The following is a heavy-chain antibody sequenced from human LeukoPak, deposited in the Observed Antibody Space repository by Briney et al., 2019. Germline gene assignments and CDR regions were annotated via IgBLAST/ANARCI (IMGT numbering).Heavy chain of an antibody. CDR3: ARDQYSGSYGSFDY. Sequence: GGSLRLSCAASGFTFSSYGMHWVRQAPGKGLEWVAFIRYDGSNKYYADSVKGRFTISRDNSKNTLYLQMNSLRAEDTAVYYCARDQYSGSYGSFDYWGQGTLVTVSS. D-gene: IGHD1-26*01. V-gene: IGHV3-30*02. CDR2: IRYDGSNK. CDR1: GFTFSSYG. J-gene: IGHJ4*02.